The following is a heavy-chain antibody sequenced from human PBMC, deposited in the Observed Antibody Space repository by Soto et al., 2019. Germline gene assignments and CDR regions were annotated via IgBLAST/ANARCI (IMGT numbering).Heavy chain of an antibody. Sequence: QVQLQESGPGLVKSSQTLSLTCTVSGGSISSGGSYWSWIRQRPGKALEWIGYIFYSDSFYYTPSLKGRVLILAYTSKNQFTLKLSSVTNADTAVYYCARAPETPPIFGVVRPYFLDFWGQGTLVTVSS. D-gene: IGHD3-3*01. CDR3: ARAPETPPIFGVVRPYFLDF. J-gene: IGHJ4*02. CDR2: IFYSDSF. CDR1: GGSISSGGSY. V-gene: IGHV4-31*03.